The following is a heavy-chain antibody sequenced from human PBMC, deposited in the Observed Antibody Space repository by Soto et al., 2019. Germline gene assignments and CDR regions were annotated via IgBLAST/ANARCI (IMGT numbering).Heavy chain of an antibody. CDR3: ARDSYNFDD. J-gene: IGHJ4*02. V-gene: IGHV4-59*01. CDR1: GGSIRSYY. Sequence: SETLSLTCTVSGGSIRSYYWSWIRQPPGKGLEWIGYIYYSGSTDYNPSLKSRVTISVDTSKNQFSLKLRSVTAADTAVYYCARDSYNFDDWGQGILVTVSS. D-gene: IGHD5-18*01. CDR2: IYYSGST.